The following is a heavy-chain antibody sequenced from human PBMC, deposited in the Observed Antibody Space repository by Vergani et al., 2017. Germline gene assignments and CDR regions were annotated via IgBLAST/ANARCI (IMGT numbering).Heavy chain of an antibody. J-gene: IGHJ4*02. D-gene: IGHD2-15*01. CDR3: ARSLRVAAIYYFDY. CDR1: GYSISSGYY. CDR2: IYHSGST. Sequence: QVQLQESGPGLVKPSETLSLTCAVSGYSISSGYYWGWIRQPPGKGLEWIGSIYHSGSTYYNPSLKSRVTISVDTSTNQFSLKLSSVTAADTAVYYCARSLRVAAIYYFDYWGQGTLVTVSS. V-gene: IGHV4-38-2*01.